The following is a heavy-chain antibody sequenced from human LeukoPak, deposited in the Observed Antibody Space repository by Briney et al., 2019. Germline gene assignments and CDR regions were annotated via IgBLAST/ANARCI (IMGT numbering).Heavy chain of an antibody. CDR1: GGSFSGYY. J-gene: IGHJ4*02. V-gene: IGHV4-34*01. CDR3: ARKYCSGGSCSQDFDY. Sequence: SETLSLTCAVYGGSFSGYYWSWIRQPPGKGLEWIGEINHSGSTNYNPSLKSRVTISVDTSKNQFSLKLSSVTAADTAVYYCARKYCSGGSCSQDFDYWGQGTLVTVSS. D-gene: IGHD2-15*01. CDR2: INHSGST.